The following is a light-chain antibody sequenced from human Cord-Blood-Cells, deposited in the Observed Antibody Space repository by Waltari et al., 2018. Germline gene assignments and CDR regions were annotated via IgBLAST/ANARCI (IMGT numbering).Light chain of an antibody. V-gene: IGKV3-11*01. CDR2: DAS. CDR1: QSVSSY. Sequence: IVLTQSPATLPLSPGERATLSCRASQSVSSYLAWYQQKPGQAPKLLIYDASNRATGVPARFSGSGSGTDFTLTISSLEPEDFAVYYCQQRSNWPRTFGGGTKVEIK. CDR3: QQRSNWPRT. J-gene: IGKJ4*01.